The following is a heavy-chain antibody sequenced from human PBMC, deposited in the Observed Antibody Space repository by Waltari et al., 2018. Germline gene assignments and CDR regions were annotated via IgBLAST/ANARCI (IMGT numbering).Heavy chain of an antibody. CDR3: ARDLIEPAAIGNYYYGMDV. CDR1: GFSFRSYN. V-gene: IGHV3-21*01. J-gene: IGHJ6*02. Sequence: EVQLVESGGGLVRPGGSLRLSCVASGFSFRSYNMNWVRQAPGKGLEWASSITTSSTYMYYVDSLKGRFTISRDDAKNSLFLQMNSLRAEDTAVYYCARDLIEPAAIGNYYYGMDVWGQGTTVTVSS. CDR2: ITTSSTYM. D-gene: IGHD2-2*01.